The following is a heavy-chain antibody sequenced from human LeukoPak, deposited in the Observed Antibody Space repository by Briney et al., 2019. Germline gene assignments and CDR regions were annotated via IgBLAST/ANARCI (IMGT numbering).Heavy chain of an antibody. D-gene: IGHD2-15*01. CDR2: ISAYNGNT. V-gene: IGHV1-18*01. J-gene: IGHJ6*02. CDR1: GYTFTSYG. Sequence: ASVKVSCKASGYTFTSYGISWVRQAPGQGLEWMGWISAYNGNTNYAQKLQGRATMTTDTSTSTAYMELRSLRSDDTAVYYCARDSQDIVVVVAAPYYYGMDVWGQGTTVTVSS. CDR3: ARDSQDIVVVVAAPYYYGMDV.